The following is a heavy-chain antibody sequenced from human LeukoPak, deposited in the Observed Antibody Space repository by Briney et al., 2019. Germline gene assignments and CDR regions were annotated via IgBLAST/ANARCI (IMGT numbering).Heavy chain of an antibody. V-gene: IGHV1-69*04. Sequence: GASVKVSCKASGYTFKNYGISWVRQAPGQGLEWMGRIIPIFGIANYAQKFQGRVTITADKSTSTAYMELSSLRSEDTAVYYCARDDLTYYGDYVPDYWGQGTLVTVSS. CDR1: GYTFKNYG. CDR2: IIPIFGIA. D-gene: IGHD4-17*01. CDR3: ARDDLTYYGDYVPDY. J-gene: IGHJ4*02.